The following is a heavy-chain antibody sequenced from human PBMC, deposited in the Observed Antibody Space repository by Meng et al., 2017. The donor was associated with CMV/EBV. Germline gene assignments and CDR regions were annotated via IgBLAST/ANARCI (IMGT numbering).Heavy chain of an antibody. CDR1: GYTFTGCY. Sequence: ASVKVSCKASGYTFTGCYMHWVRQAPGQGLEWMGWINPNSGGTNYAQKFQGRVTMTRDTSISTAYMELSRLRSDDTAVYYCARVLLRFLEWLSDYGMDVWGQGTTVTVSS. J-gene: IGHJ6*02. V-gene: IGHV1-2*02. CDR2: INPNSGGT. D-gene: IGHD3-3*01. CDR3: ARVLLRFLEWLSDYGMDV.